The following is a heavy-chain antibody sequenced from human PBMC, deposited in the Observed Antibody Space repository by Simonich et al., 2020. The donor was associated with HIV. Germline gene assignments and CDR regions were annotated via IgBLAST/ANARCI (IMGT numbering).Heavy chain of an antibody. J-gene: IGHJ6*02. V-gene: IGHV7-4-1*02. CDR1: GYTFTTYT. CDR2: IKPNTGNP. CDR3: ARDGRYYGMDV. Sequence: QVQLVQSGSELKMPGASVKVSCKAFGYTFTTYTMNWVRQAPGQGLEWMGWIKPNTGNPTYAQGFTGRFVFSLDTSVSTSYLQISSLKAEDTAVYYCARDGRYYGMDVWGQGTTVTVSS.